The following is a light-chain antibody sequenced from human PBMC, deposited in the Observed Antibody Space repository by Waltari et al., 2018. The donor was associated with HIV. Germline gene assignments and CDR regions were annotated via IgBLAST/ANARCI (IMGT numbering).Light chain of an antibody. CDR3: GSYTNYNTVFYV. CDR1: SSDVGGHDY. J-gene: IGLJ1*01. CDR2: DVS. V-gene: IGLV2-14*03. Sequence: QSALTQPASVSGSPGHSITISCTGTSSDVGGHDYVSWYQQHPGKAPKLMIYDVSHRPSGVSHRFSGSKSGSTASLTISGLLPEDEADYYCGSYTNYNTVFYVFGTGTKVTVL.